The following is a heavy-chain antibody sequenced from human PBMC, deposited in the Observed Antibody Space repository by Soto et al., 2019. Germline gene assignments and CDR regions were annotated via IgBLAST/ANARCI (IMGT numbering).Heavy chain of an antibody. CDR1: GFTVSSNS. CDR2: VYIGGNT. CDR3: AGSVGGGFDY. V-gene: IGHV3-66*01. D-gene: IGHD3-16*01. Sequence: EVQLVESGGGLVQPGGSLRLSCAASGFTVSSNSMSWVRRAPGKGLEGVSVVYIGGNTYYAESVEDRFTISRDNFQNMLYLQMNSLRAEDTAVYYCAGSVGGGFDYWGQGTLVTVSS. J-gene: IGHJ4*02.